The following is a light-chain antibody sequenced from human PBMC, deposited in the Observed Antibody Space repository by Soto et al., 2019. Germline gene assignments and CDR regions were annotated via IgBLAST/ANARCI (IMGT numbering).Light chain of an antibody. J-gene: IGKJ1*01. V-gene: IGKV3-15*01. CDR3: QQYNNWHRT. CDR2: GAS. CDR1: QSVSSN. Sequence: EILITLSPATLSGSPVASATRSCMAGQSVSSNLAWYQQKPGQAPRLLIYGASTRATGIPARFSGSGSGTEFTLTISSLQSEDFAVYYCQQYNNWHRTFGQGTKVDIK.